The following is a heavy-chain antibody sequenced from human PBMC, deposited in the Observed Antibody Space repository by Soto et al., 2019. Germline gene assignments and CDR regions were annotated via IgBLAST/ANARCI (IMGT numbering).Heavy chain of an antibody. CDR3: ARLAPIAAADGMDV. D-gene: IGHD6-13*01. Sequence: SETLSLTCAVSGYSISSGYYWGWIRQSPGKGLEWIGSIYHSGSTYYNPSLKGRVIISVDKSKNQFSLKLSSVTAADTAVYYCARLAPIAAADGMDVGGQGTTVTVSS. J-gene: IGHJ6*02. CDR1: GYSISSGYY. V-gene: IGHV4-38-2*01. CDR2: IYHSGST.